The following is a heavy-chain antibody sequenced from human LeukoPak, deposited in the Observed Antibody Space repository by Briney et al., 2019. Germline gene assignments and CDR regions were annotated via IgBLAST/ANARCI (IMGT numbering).Heavy chain of an antibody. Sequence: GGSLRLSCAASGFKLDDYGMSWVRQAPGKGLEWVCDINWNGAWTGYADSVKGRFTISRDNAKNSLYLQMNSLRAEDTALYYCAGYYYDSSRGFDLWGQGTLVTVSA. CDR3: AGYYYDSSRGFDL. J-gene: IGHJ5*02. CDR2: INWNGAWT. D-gene: IGHD3-22*01. CDR1: GFKLDDYG. V-gene: IGHV3-20*04.